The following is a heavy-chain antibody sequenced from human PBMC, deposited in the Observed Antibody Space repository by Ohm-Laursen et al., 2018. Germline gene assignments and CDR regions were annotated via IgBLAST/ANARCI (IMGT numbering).Heavy chain of an antibody. CDR1: GDSISGYY. Sequence: GTLSLTCSVSGDSISGYYWNWIRQSAGKGLEWIGRIFTSGSTNYNPSLKSRVTMSVDTSKNQFSLKLNSLIAADTAVYYCAKVVASTSIDFWGQGILVTASS. CDR3: AKVVASTSIDF. J-gene: IGHJ4*02. D-gene: IGHD1-26*01. V-gene: IGHV4-4*07. CDR2: IFTSGST.